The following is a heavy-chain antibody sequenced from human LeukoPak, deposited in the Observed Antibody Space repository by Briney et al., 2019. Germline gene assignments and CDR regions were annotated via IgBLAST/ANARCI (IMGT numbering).Heavy chain of an antibody. CDR3: ARSSGYDSPLYY. V-gene: IGHV3-21*01. D-gene: IGHD5-12*01. CDR1: GFTFSSYS. J-gene: IGHJ4*02. CDR2: ISSSSSYI. Sequence: GGSLRLSCAASGFTFSSYSMNWVRQAPGKGLEWISSISSSSSYIYYADSVKGRFTISRDNAKNSLYLQMNSLRAEDTAVYYCARSSGYDSPLYYWGQGTLVTVSS.